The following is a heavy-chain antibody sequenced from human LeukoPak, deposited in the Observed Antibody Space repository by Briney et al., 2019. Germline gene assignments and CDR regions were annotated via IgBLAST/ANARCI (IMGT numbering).Heavy chain of an antibody. CDR1: GFTFSSYR. CDR3: ARDPWTNSDYDGFDY. CDR2: ISSSSSYI. V-gene: IGHV3-21*01. Sequence: GGSLRLSCAASGFTFSSYRMNWVRQAPGRGLEWVSSISSSSSYIYYADSVKGRFTISRDNAKNSQYLQMNSLRAEDTAVYYCARDPWTNSDYDGFDYWGQGALVTVSS. J-gene: IGHJ4*02. D-gene: IGHD5-12*01.